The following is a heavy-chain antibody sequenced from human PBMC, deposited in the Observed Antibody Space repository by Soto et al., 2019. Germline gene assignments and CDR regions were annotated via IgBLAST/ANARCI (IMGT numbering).Heavy chain of an antibody. CDR1: GFTFSNAW. J-gene: IGHJ4*02. D-gene: IGHD3-3*01. CDR3: TTDGCADFWSVYYYPHLDY. Sequence: GGSLRLSCAASGFTFSNAWMSWVRQAPGKGLEWVGRIKSKTDGETTDYAAPVKGRFTISRDDSKNTLYLQMNSLKTEDTAVYYCTTDGCADFWSVYYYPHLDYWGQGTLLTVSS. CDR2: IKSKTDGETT. V-gene: IGHV3-15*01.